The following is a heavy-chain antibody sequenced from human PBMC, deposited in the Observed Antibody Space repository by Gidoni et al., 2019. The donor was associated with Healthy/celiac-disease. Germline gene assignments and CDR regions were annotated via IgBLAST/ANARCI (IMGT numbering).Heavy chain of an antibody. Sequence: QGQLQQWGAGLLKPSATLSLTCAVYGGSFSAYYWYWIRQPPGKGLEWIGEIDHSGSTNYNPSLKSRVTISVDTSKNQFSLKLSSVTAADTAVYYCARGLVGARNKYYYYGMDVWGQGTTVTVS. CDR2: IDHSGST. CDR1: GGSFSAYY. D-gene: IGHD1-26*01. J-gene: IGHJ6*02. CDR3: ARGLVGARNKYYYYGMDV. V-gene: IGHV4-34*01.